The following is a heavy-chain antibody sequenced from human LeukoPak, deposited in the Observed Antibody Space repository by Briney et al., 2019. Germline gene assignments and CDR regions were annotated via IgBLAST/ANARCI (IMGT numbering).Heavy chain of an antibody. CDR3: AKDQRLGTYYYDSSVMGY. CDR1: GFSFNNFG. CDR2: MNYDGSNK. Sequence: GGSLRLSCAASGFSFNNFGIHWVRQAPGMGLEWVAFMNYDGSNKYYADSVKGRFTISRDNSKNTLYLQMNSLRAEDTAVYYCAKDQRLGTYYYDSSVMGYWGQGTLVTVSS. D-gene: IGHD3-22*01. V-gene: IGHV3-30*02. J-gene: IGHJ4*02.